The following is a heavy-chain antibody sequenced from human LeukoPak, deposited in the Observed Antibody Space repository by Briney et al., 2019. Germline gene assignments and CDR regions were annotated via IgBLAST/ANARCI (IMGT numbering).Heavy chain of an antibody. J-gene: IGHJ4*02. V-gene: IGHV4-4*09. CDR1: GFSFSNAW. Sequence: GSLRLSCAASGFSFSNAWMSWVRQAPGKGLEWIGYIYTSGSSKYNPSLKGRVTISVDTSKNQFSLKLSSVTAADTAVYYCARHHWGSYYPSVFDYWGQGTLVTVSS. CDR2: IYTSGSS. CDR3: ARHHWGSYYPSVFDY. D-gene: IGHD3-10*01.